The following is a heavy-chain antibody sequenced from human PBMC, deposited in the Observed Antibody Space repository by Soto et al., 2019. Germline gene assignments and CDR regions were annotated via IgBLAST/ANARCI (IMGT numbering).Heavy chain of an antibody. D-gene: IGHD3-3*01. CDR1: GGSVSSGSYY. CDR2: IYYSGST. J-gene: IGHJ5*02. V-gene: IGHV4-61*01. CDR3: AREGYDFWSGYPRPNWFDP. Sequence: SETLSLTCTVSGGSVSSGSYYWSWIRQPPGEGLEWIGYIYYSGSTNYNPSLKSRVTISVDTSKNQFSLKLSSVTAADTAVYYCAREGYDFWSGYPRPNWFDPWGQGTLVTVSS.